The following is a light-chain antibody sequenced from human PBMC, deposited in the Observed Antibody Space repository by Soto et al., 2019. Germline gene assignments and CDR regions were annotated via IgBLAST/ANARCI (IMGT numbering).Light chain of an antibody. J-gene: IGLJ2*01. CDR3: GAWDDSLNGPV. CDR2: DTN. CDR1: SSNIGLND. Sequence: QSVLTQPHSASGTPGQTVTISCSGSSSNIGLNDVHWYRQLSGTAPQILIYDTNQQATGVPDRFSGSRSGTSASLAIHGLQSEDEADYHCGAWDDSLNGPVLGGGTKLTVL. V-gene: IGLV1-44*01.